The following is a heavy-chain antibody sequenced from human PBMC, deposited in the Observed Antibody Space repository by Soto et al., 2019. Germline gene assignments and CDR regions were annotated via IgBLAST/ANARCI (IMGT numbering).Heavy chain of an antibody. CDR3: VRDAAIGMNDY. J-gene: IGHJ4*02. CDR1: GYTFTSYG. V-gene: IGHV1-18*01. Sequence: QVQLVQSGAEVKKPGASVKVSCKDSGYTFTSYGISWVRQAPGQGLEWMGWISAYNGNTKYAQKLQGRVTMTTDTPTGTAYMELRSLRSDDTAVYYCVRDAAIGMNDYWGQGTLVTVSS. CDR2: ISAYNGNT. D-gene: IGHD1-20*01.